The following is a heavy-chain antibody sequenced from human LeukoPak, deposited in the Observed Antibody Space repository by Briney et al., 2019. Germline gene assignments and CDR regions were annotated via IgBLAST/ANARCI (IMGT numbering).Heavy chain of an antibody. CDR1: GFTFSSYW. CDR2: IKQDGSEK. D-gene: IGHD3-10*01. Sequence: GGSLRLSCAASGFTFSSYWMSWVRQAPGKGLEWVANIKQDGSEKYYVDSVKGRFTTSRDNAKNSLYLQMNSLRAEDTAVYYCARYYGSGVYYFDYWGQGTLVTVSS. CDR3: ARYYGSGVYYFDY. J-gene: IGHJ4*02. V-gene: IGHV3-7*01.